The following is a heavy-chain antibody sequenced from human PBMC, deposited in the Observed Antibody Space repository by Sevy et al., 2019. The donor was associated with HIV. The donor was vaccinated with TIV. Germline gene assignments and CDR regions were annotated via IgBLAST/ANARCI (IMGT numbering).Heavy chain of an antibody. CDR3: ARDGRYSDV. J-gene: IGHJ6*04. D-gene: IGHD2-21*01. CDR1: GFTFNNNA. Sequence: EGSLRLSCVASGFTFNNNAMSWIRQAPGKGLEWVSSVSNTGASTYYADSVKGRFTISRDNSKNTLYLQMNSLRAEDTAVYYCARDGRYSDVWGKGTTVTVSS. CDR2: VSNTGAST. V-gene: IGHV3-23*01.